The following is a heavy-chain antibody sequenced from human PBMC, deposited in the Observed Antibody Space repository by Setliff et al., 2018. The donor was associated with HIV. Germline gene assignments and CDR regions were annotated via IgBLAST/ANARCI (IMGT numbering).Heavy chain of an antibody. J-gene: IGHJ6*02. Sequence: SVKVSCKASGGTFSSYAISWVRQAPGQGLEWMGGIIPFFGTANYAQKFQGRVTITADESTTTAYMDLSSLRSEDTAVYYCATPRGDYSSHDLAVWGQGTTVTVSS. V-gene: IGHV1-69*13. D-gene: IGHD3-16*01. CDR3: ATPRGDYSSHDLAV. CDR1: GGTFSSYA. CDR2: IIPFFGTA.